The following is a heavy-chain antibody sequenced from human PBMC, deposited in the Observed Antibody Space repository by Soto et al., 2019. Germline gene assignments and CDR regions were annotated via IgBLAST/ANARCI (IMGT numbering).Heavy chain of an antibody. CDR2: IYYSGST. CDR1: GGSFSGYY. V-gene: IGHV4-59*01. Sequence: PSETLSLTCAVYGGSFSGYYWSWIRQPPGKGLEWIGYIYYSGSTNYNPSLKSRVTISVDTSKNQFSLKLSSVTAADTAVYYCARDRRPGIAATSYGMDVWGQGTTVTVSS. D-gene: IGHD6-13*01. CDR3: ARDRRPGIAATSYGMDV. J-gene: IGHJ6*02.